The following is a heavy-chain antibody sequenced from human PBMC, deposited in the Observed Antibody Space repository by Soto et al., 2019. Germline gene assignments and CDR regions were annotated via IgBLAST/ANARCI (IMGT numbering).Heavy chain of an antibody. J-gene: IGHJ6*03. CDR3: AKSLLFVDHAYMDV. D-gene: IGHD2-21*01. CDR2: IIPIQGRA. Sequence: QVQLVQSGAEVKKPGSSVKVSCEASGGSFISYTSTWVRQAPGQGLEWMGRIIPIQGRANYALKLQDRVTITADRSTKTVYMELRSLRPEDTAVYYCAKSLLFVDHAYMDVWGKGTTVTVSS. CDR1: GGSFISYT. V-gene: IGHV1-69*02.